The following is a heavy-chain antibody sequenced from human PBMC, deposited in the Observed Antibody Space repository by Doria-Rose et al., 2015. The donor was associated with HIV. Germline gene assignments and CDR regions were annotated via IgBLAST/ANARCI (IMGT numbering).Heavy chain of an antibody. J-gene: IGHJ4*02. CDR3: ARIKSSRWYHKYYLDF. CDR2: IFSDDER. Sequence: SGPVLVKPTETLTLTCTVSGGSLSSPGMGVSWIRQPPGKALEWLANIFSDDERSYKTSLKSRLTISRGTSKSQVVLTMTDMDPVDTATYYCARIKSSRWYHKYYLDFWGQGTLVIVSA. CDR1: GGSLSSPGMG. V-gene: IGHV2-26*01. D-gene: IGHD6-13*01.